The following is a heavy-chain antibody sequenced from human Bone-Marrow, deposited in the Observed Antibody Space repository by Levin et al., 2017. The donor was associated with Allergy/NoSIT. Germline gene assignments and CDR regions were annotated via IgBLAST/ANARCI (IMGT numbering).Heavy chain of an antibody. V-gene: IGHV4-39*01. CDR2: IFPGGKT. Sequence: SSQTLSLTCTVSGGPINVSNSYWAWIRQPPGKGLEWLGIIFPGGKTYYNPSLESRVTIFADTPKNQFALNLRSVTAADTAVYHCARVQRPPGRPLPRHVAENHWFDAWGQGSLVTVSS. D-gene: IGHD6-25*01. CDR1: GGPINVSNSY. J-gene: IGHJ5*02. CDR3: ARVQRPPGRPLPRHVAENHWFDA.